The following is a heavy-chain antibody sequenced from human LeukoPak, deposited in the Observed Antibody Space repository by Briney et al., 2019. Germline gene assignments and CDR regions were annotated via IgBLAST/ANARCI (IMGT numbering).Heavy chain of an antibody. Sequence: GGSLRLSCVASGFTFSTYSMNWVRQAPGKGLEWVSCISSTSSRYIYYADSVKGRFTISRDNAKNTLYLQMNILRAEDTAVYYCARESSFFSKNGSSWYYFDYWGQGTLVTVSS. V-gene: IGHV3-21*04. J-gene: IGHJ4*02. CDR2: ISSTSSRYI. CDR1: GFTFSTYS. D-gene: IGHD6-13*01. CDR3: ARESSFFSKNGSSWYYFDY.